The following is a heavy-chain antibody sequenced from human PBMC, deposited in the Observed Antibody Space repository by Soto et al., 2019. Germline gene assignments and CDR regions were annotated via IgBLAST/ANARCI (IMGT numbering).Heavy chain of an antibody. CDR3: ARGSSAAGRKTYYYYYGMDV. J-gene: IGHJ6*02. CDR1: GYTFTGYY. D-gene: IGHD2-2*01. Sequence: QVQLVQSGAEVKKPGASVKVSCKASGYTFTGYYMHWVRQPPGQGLEWMGWINPNSGGTNYAQKFQGWVTMTRDTSISTAYMELSRLRSDDTAVYYCARGSSAAGRKTYYYYYGMDVWGQGTTVTVSS. CDR2: INPNSGGT. V-gene: IGHV1-2*04.